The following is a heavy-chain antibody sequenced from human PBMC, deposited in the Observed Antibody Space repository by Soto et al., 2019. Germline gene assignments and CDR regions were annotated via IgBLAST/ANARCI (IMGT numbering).Heavy chain of an antibody. Sequence: QVQLQESGPGLVKPSQTLSLTCTVSGGSISSGGYYWSWIRQHPGKGLEWIGYIYYSGSTYYNPSLKSRVIISVDTSKKSFSLKLSSVTASDTAVYYCARGGFLNCFDPLGQGTLVTVSP. CDR1: GGSISSGGYY. CDR2: IYYSGST. J-gene: IGHJ5*02. CDR3: ARGGFLNCFDP. D-gene: IGHD3-3*01. V-gene: IGHV4-31*03.